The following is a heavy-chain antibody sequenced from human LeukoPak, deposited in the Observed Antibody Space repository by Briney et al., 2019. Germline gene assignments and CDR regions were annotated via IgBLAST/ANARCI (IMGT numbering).Heavy chain of an antibody. Sequence: GGSLRLSCAASGFIFSSYSMNWVRQAPGKGLEWVSSISSSSTYIYYADSVKGRFTTSRDNAKNSLYLQMNSLRAEDTAVYYCAELGITMIGGVWGKGTTVTISS. CDR3: AELGITMIGGV. CDR2: ISSSSTYI. D-gene: IGHD3-10*02. J-gene: IGHJ6*04. V-gene: IGHV3-21*01. CDR1: GFIFSSYS.